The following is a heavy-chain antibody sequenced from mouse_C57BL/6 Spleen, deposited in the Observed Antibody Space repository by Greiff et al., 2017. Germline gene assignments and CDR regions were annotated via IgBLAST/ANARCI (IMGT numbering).Heavy chain of an antibody. Sequence: VQLKESGAELVRPGASVKLSCKASGYTFTDYYINWVKQRPGQGLEWIARIYPGSGNTYYNEKFKGKATLTAEQSSSTAYMQLSSLTSEDSAVYFCARLDYYGSRDYWGQGTTLTVSS. J-gene: IGHJ2*01. CDR3: ARLDYYGSRDY. CDR2: IYPGSGNT. CDR1: GYTFTDYY. V-gene: IGHV1-76*01. D-gene: IGHD1-1*01.